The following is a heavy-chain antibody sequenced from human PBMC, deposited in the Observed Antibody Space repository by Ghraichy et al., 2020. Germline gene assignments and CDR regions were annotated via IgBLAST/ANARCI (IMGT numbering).Heavy chain of an antibody. CDR1: EFTFDGYP. CDR2: LGADGRST. D-gene: IGHD3-22*01. V-gene: IGHV3-23*01. Sequence: ETLSLTCAVSEFTFDGYPMTWVRQAPGKGLEWVSTLGADGRSTFYADSVKGRFTISRDKSKRTMYLQMNSLRAEDTAVYYCAREAYGDGGYMTYSSLDYWGRGTLVTVSS. J-gene: IGHJ4*02. CDR3: AREAYGDGGYMTYSSLDY.